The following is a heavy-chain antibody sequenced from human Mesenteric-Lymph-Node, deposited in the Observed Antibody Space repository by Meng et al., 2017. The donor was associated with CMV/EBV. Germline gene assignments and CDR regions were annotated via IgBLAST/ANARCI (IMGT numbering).Heavy chain of an antibody. J-gene: IGHJ4*02. Sequence: SGYTFNNYAIHWVRQAPGQGLEWMGWIHTTNGDTKYSQKFQGRVTLSRDTSATTAYMELRSLRSEDTAVYYCARGKYGIAAAGPPFDYWGQGTLVTVSS. V-gene: IGHV1-3*04. CDR1: GYTFNNYA. D-gene: IGHD6-13*01. CDR2: IHTTNGDT. CDR3: ARGKYGIAAAGPPFDY.